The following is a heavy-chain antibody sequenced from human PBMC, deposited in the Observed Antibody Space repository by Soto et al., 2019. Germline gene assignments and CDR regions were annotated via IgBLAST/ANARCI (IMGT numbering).Heavy chain of an antibody. CDR3: ATGVHNDGYNLYHGMDV. CDR1: GGIFTNNA. J-gene: IGHJ6*02. CDR2: VIPLFDTA. Sequence: QVQVVQSGAEVKKPGSSVKVSCKVSGGIFTNNAISWVRQAPGQGLEWLGGVIPLFDTAYYAQIFRGRLTISADGSTTTAYMELSGLTSADTAVYFCATGVHNDGYNLYHGMDVWGQGTTGTVS. V-gene: IGHV1-69*01. D-gene: IGHD2-8*01.